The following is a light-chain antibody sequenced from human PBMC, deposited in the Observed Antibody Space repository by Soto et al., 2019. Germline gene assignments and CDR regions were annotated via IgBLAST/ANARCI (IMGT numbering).Light chain of an antibody. J-gene: IGKJ1*01. CDR1: QSVSSSY. CDR3: QQYGSSSWT. V-gene: IGKV3-20*01. CDR2: GAS. Sequence: EIVLTQSPGTLSLSPGERATLSCRASQSVSSSYLAWYQQKPGQAPRLLIYGASSMATGIPDRFSGSGSGTEFTLSLSRLEPEDFAVYYCQQYGSSSWTFGQGTKVEIK.